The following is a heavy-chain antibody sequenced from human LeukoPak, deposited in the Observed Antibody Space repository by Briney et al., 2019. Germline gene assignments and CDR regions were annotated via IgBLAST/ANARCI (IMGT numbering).Heavy chain of an antibody. D-gene: IGHD1-26*01. V-gene: IGHV3-23*01. CDR1: GFTFSSYS. J-gene: IGHJ4*02. CDR2: LSGSLDRT. CDR3: AKYRLGPTSEFDL. Sequence: GGSLRLSCAASGFTFSSYSMNWVRQAPGKGLDWVSSLSGSLDRTYYADSVQGRFTISRDDVKNILYLEMNTLRVEDTALYYCAKYRLGPTSEFDLWGQGTLVTVSS.